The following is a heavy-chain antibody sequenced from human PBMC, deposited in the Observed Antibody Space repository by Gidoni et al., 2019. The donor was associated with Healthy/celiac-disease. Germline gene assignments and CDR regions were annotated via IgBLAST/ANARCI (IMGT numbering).Heavy chain of an antibody. CDR2: ISGSGGST. Sequence: EVQLLESGGGLVQPGGSLRLSCAASGFPFSSHAMSWVRQAPGKGLEWVPAISGSGGSTYYADSVKGRFTISRDNSKNTLYLQMNSLRAEDTAVYYCAKDRLELHVHYYYYGMDVWGQGTTVTVSS. V-gene: IGHV3-23*01. D-gene: IGHD1-7*01. CDR1: GFPFSSHA. CDR3: AKDRLELHVHYYYYGMDV. J-gene: IGHJ6*02.